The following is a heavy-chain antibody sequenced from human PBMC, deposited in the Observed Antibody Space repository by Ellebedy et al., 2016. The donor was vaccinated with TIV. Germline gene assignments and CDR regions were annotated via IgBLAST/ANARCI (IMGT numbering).Heavy chain of an antibody. V-gene: IGHV4-30-4*01. D-gene: IGHD3-3*01. CDR3: ARSLIGTDFWSAQTGDLGWFDP. Sequence: MPSETLSLTCTVSGGSISSGDYYWSWIRQPPGKGLEWIGYIYYSGSTYYNPSLKSRVTISVDTSKNQFSLKLSSVTAADTAVYYCARSLIGTDFWSAQTGDLGWFDPWGQGTLVTVSS. CDR2: IYYSGST. CDR1: GGSISSGDYY. J-gene: IGHJ5*02.